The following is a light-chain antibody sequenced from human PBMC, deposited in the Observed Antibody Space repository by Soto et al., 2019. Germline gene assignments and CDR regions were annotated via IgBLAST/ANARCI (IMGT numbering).Light chain of an antibody. Sequence: DIQMTQSPSTLSASVGDRVTISCRASQSIQTWLAWYQQKPGKAPKLLIFDASDLASGVSSRFSGSGSGAEFTLTISSPQADDFATYYCQQYESYPYTFGRGTRLEIK. J-gene: IGKJ2*01. CDR3: QQYESYPYT. CDR2: DAS. V-gene: IGKV1-5*01. CDR1: QSIQTW.